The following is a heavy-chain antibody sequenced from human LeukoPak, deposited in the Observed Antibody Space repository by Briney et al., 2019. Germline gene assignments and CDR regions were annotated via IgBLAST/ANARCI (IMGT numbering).Heavy chain of an antibody. Sequence: PGGSLRLSCTASGFSFSTCGMNWVRQAPGKGLEWVSSITSSSYIYYADSVKGRYTISRDNAKNSLYLQMNSLRAEDTAVYYCARSYSSSRGTFDYWGQGTLVTVSS. J-gene: IGHJ4*02. CDR1: GFSFSTCG. CDR3: ARSYSSSRGTFDY. V-gene: IGHV3-21*01. CDR2: ITSSSYI. D-gene: IGHD6-6*01.